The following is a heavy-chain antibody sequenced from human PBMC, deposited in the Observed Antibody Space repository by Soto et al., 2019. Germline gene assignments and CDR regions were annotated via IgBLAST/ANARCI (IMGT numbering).Heavy chain of an antibody. CDR1: GRSFRSGEYS. D-gene: IGHD3-22*01. CDR3: ARGDSNSYSSDWFDP. J-gene: IGHJ5*02. CDR2: IYDYGTT. Sequence: SETLSLSCATSGRSFRSGEYSWSWIAQQSGKGLEWIGFIYDYGTTFYNPALKSRVTISIDKSKNQFSLEMKSVTAADTAVYYCARGDSNSYSSDWFDPWGHGTLVTVSS. V-gene: IGHV4-30-2*01.